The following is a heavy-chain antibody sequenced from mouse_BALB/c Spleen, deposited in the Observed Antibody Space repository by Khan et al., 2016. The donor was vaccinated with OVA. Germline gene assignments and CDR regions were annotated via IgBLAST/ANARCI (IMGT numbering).Heavy chain of an antibody. V-gene: IGHV3-2*02. D-gene: IGHD1-1*01. CDR1: AYSITSNYA. CDR2: ISYSGST. J-gene: IGHJ4*01. CDR3: ARGNYYGYAMDY. Sequence: EVQLQESGPGLVKPSQSLSLTCTVTAYSITSNYAWNWIRQFPGNKLEWMGYISYSGSTNYNPSLKSRISITRDTSKNQFFLQLNSVTTEDTATYYWARGNYYGYAMDYWGQGTSITVSS.